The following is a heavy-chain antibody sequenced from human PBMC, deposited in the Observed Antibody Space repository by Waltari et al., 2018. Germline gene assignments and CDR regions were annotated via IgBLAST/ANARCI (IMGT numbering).Heavy chain of an antibody. CDR3: ARTPGIAVAGP. V-gene: IGHV3-48*04. Sequence: EVQLVESGGGLVQPGGSLRLSCAASGFTFSSYSMNWVRQAPGKGLEWVSYISSSSTIYYADSVKGRFTISRDNAKNSLYLQMNSLRAEDTAVYYCARTPGIAVAGPWGQGTLVTVSS. D-gene: IGHD6-19*01. CDR1: GFTFSSYS. CDR2: ISSSSTI. J-gene: IGHJ4*02.